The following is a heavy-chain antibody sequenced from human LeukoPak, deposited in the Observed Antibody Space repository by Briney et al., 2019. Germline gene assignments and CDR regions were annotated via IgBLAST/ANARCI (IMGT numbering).Heavy chain of an antibody. CDR1: GGSFSGYY. V-gene: IGHV4-34*01. J-gene: IGHJ4*02. D-gene: IGHD3-16*01. Sequence: SEALSLTCAVYGGSFSGYYWSWIRPPPGKGLEWIGEINHSGSTNYNPSLKSRVTISVDTSKNQFSLKLSSVTAADTAVYYCARVSPYDYVWGIQAYYFDYWGQGTLVTVSS. CDR3: ARVSPYDYVWGIQAYYFDY. CDR2: INHSGST.